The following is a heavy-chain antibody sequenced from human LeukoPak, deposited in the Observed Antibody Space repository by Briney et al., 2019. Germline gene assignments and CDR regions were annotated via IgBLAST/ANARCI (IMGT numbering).Heavy chain of an antibody. V-gene: IGHV3-23*01. CDR2: ISSTGAGT. D-gene: IGHD2-15*01. Sequence: GGSLRLSCAASGFTFSRYAMSWVRQAAGKGLEWVSTISSTGAGTYYADSVKGRFTISRDNSKNTLYLQMNSLRAEDTAVYYCARILVVFDYWGQGTLVTVSS. CDR3: ARILVVFDY. CDR1: GFTFSRYA. J-gene: IGHJ4*02.